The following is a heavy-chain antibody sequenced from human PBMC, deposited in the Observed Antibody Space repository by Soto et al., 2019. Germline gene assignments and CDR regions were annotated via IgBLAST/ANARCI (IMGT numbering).Heavy chain of an antibody. Sequence: QVQLVQSGAEVKKPGSSVKVSCKASGGTFSSYAISWVRQAPGQGLEWMGGIIPIFGTANYAQKFQGRVTIPADESTSTAYMELSSLRSEDTAVYYCVSGYCSGGSCYSGITWYYGMDVWGQGTTVTVSS. V-gene: IGHV1-69*12. CDR3: VSGYCSGGSCYSGITWYYGMDV. D-gene: IGHD2-15*01. CDR1: GGTFSSYA. J-gene: IGHJ6*02. CDR2: IIPIFGTA.